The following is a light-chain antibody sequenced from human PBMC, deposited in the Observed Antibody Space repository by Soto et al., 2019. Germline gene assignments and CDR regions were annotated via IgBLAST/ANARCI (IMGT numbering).Light chain of an antibody. CDR1: QSVSSH. V-gene: IGKV3-11*01. CDR3: QQRSNWPET. Sequence: EIVLTQSPATLSLSPGERAALSCRASQSVSSHLAWYQHRPGQAPRLLIYDTSNRATGIPVRFSGSGSETDFTLTISSLEPEDFAVSFCQQRSNWPETFGQGTKLEIK. J-gene: IGKJ2*01. CDR2: DTS.